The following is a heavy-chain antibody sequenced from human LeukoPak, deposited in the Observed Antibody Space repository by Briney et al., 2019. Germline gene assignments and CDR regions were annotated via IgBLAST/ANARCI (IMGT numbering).Heavy chain of an antibody. CDR3: ARDVLGYSSSVLGAAAGDY. CDR2: INPNSGGT. Sequence: GASVKVSCKASGYTFTSYGISWVRQAPGQGLEWMGWINPNSGGTNYAQKFQGRVTMTRDTSISTAYMELSRLRSDDTAVYYCARDVLGYSSSVLGAAAGDYWGQGTLVTVSS. V-gene: IGHV1-2*02. D-gene: IGHD6-6*01. CDR1: GYTFTSYG. J-gene: IGHJ4*02.